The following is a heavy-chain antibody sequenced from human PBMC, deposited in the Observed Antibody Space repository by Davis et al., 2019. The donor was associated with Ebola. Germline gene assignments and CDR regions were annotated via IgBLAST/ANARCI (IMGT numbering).Heavy chain of an antibody. D-gene: IGHD3-3*01. J-gene: IGHJ4*02. Sequence: PGGSLRLSCAASGFTFSNVWMAWVRLAPGKGLEWIGRIKSKSAGGTTDYAAPVEGSFTISRDDSKNTLFLQMNSLKTEDTAVYYCTTGSPWSGSCFDSWGQGTLVTVSS. V-gene: IGHV3-15*01. CDR3: TTGSPWSGSCFDS. CDR2: IKSKSAGGTT. CDR1: GFTFSNVW.